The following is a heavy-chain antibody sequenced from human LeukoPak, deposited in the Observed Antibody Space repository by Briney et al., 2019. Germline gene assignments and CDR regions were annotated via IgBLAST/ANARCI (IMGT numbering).Heavy chain of an antibody. CDR3: AGSSGFIPYH. D-gene: IGHD3-10*01. CDR1: GFTFSNFW. Sequence: GGSLRLSCIGSGFTFSNFWMNWVRQAPGKGLEWVAIIKQDGSEEYCVDSVKGRFIISRDNAKNSLSLQMNSLRVEDSAVYFCAGSSGFIPYHWGQGTLVTVSS. V-gene: IGHV3-7*01. CDR2: IKQDGSEE. J-gene: IGHJ1*01.